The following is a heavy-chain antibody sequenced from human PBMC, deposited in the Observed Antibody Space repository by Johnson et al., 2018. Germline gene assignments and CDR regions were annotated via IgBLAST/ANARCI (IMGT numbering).Heavy chain of an antibody. Sequence: EVQLVESGGGLVQPGGSLRLSCAASGFTFSSYSMNWVRQAPGKGLEWVSYISSSSSTIYYADSVKGRFTISRDNAKNSLYLQMTSLRDEDTAVYYCVGDKVVPTAPHNYYHYGMDVWGQGTTVTVSS. CDR2: ISSSSSTI. D-gene: IGHD2-2*01. CDR3: VGDKVVPTAPHNYYHYGMDV. CDR1: GFTFSSYS. J-gene: IGHJ6*02. V-gene: IGHV3-48*02.